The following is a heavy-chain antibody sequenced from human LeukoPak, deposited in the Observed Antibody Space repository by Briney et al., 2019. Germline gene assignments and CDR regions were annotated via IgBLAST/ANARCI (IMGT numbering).Heavy chain of an antibody. J-gene: IGHJ5*02. Sequence: SQTLSLTCTVSGGSISSGDYYWTWIRQPPGKGLEWIGYIYHSGSTHYNSSLKSRLTISVDTSKNQFSLKLSSVTAADTAVYYCARGLRGIMIRGAITDLNWFDAWGQGTLVIVSS. D-gene: IGHD3-10*01. CDR1: GGSISSGDYY. V-gene: IGHV4-30-4*01. CDR2: IYHSGST. CDR3: ARGLRGIMIRGAITDLNWFDA.